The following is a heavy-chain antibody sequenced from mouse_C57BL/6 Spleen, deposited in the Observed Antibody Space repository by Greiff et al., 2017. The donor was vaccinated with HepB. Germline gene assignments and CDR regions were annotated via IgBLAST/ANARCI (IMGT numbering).Heavy chain of an antibody. CDR2: INPSNGGT. J-gene: IGHJ3*01. Sequence: QVQLQQPGTELVKPGASVKLSCKASGYTFTSYWMHWVKQRPGQGLEWIGNINPSNGGTNYNEKFKSKATLTVAKSSSTAYMQLSSLTSEDSAVYDCARSGPYYDYGVFAYWGQGTLVTVSA. D-gene: IGHD2-4*01. CDR1: GYTFTSYW. V-gene: IGHV1-53*01. CDR3: ARSGPYYDYGVFAY.